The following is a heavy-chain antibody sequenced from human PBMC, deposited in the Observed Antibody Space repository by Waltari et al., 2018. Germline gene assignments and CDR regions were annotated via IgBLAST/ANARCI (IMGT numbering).Heavy chain of an antibody. CDR1: GFTVRSNW. CDR2: INQDGGET. V-gene: IGHV3-7*04. D-gene: IGHD6-19*01. J-gene: IGHJ4*02. Sequence: EVQLVESGGGLVKPGGALRLACAASGFTVRSNWIAWVRQAPGRGLECVANINQDGGETSYVDSVRGRFTISRDNARNSLYLQMDSLSDEDTALYYCARDRGWNTLDYWGQGTLVTVSS. CDR3: ARDRGWNTLDY.